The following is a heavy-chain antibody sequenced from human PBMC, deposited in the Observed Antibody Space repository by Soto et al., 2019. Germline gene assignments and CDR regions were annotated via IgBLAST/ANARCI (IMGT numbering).Heavy chain of an antibody. CDR1: GGTFSSYT. Sequence: QVQLVQSGAEVKKPGSSVKVSCKASGGTFSSYTISWVRQAPGQGLEWMGRIIPILGIANYAQKFQGRVTLTADKSTSTAYMELSSLRSEDTAVYYCAGYILATRTRAFDIWGQGTMVTVSS. CDR2: IIPILGIA. D-gene: IGHD5-12*01. V-gene: IGHV1-69*02. J-gene: IGHJ3*02. CDR3: AGYILATRTRAFDI.